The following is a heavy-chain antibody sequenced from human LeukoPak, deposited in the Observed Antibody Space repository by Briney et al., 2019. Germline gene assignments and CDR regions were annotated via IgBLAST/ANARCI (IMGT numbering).Heavy chain of an antibody. V-gene: IGHV3-30-3*01. CDR2: ISYDGSNK. J-gene: IGHJ3*02. D-gene: IGHD3-16*01. CDR3: ARALGGAFDI. Sequence: PGRSLRLSCAASGFTFSSYAMHWVRQAPGKGLEWVAVISYDGSNKYYADSVKGRFTISRDNSKNTLYLQMNSLRAEDTAVYYCARALGGAFDIWGQGTMVTVSS. CDR1: GFTFSSYA.